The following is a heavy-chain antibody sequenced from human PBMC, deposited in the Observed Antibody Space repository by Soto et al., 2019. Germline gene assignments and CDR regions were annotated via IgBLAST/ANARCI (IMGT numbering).Heavy chain of an antibody. Sequence: LGESLKISCKGSGYSFTSYWIGWVRQMPGKGLEWMGIIYPGDSDTRYSPSFQGQVTISADKSISTAYLQWSSLKASDTAMYYCARHPPYYGSGSYYYYYMDVWGKGTTVTVSS. D-gene: IGHD3-10*01. CDR1: GYSFTSYW. J-gene: IGHJ6*03. CDR2: IYPGDSDT. CDR3: ARHPPYYGSGSYYYYYMDV. V-gene: IGHV5-51*01.